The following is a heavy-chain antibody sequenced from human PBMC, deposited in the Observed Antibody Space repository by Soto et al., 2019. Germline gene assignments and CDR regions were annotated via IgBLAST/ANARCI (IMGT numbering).Heavy chain of an antibody. D-gene: IGHD3-22*01. CDR2: IIPVIGVG. CDR1: GNTLNTDT. V-gene: IGHV1-69*02. J-gene: IGHJ5*02. Sequence: QVQLVQSGGEVKKPGSSVKVSCKPSGNTLNTDTITRLRQAPGQGLEWMGRIIPVIGVGTYAQKFQDRVTITADKATTTVYMQVTSLTSEDPATYYCAMGRTGSNGYYWAWGQGTQVTVS. CDR3: AMGRTGSNGYYWA.